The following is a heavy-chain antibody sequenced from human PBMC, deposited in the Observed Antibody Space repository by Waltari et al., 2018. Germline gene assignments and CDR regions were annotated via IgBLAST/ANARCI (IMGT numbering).Heavy chain of an antibody. D-gene: IGHD1-26*01. J-gene: IGHJ4*02. Sequence: QVQLVESGGGVVQPGGSLRLSCAVSGFTFSSYGRHWVRQAPGRGVEWVGFIRYDGSKKYYADSGKGRFTISRDNSKNTLYLQMNSLRAEDTAVYYCAKGEGVDYWGQGTLVTVSS. CDR1: GFTFSSYG. CDR3: AKGEGVDY. CDR2: IRYDGSKK. V-gene: IGHV3-30*02.